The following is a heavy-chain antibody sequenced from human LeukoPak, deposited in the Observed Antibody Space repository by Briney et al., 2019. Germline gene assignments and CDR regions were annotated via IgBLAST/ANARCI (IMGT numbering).Heavy chain of an antibody. Sequence: GGSLRLSCAASGFTFSNSWMTWVRQAPGRGLEWVANIKQDGGDKYYVDSVKGRFTISKDNAKNSLFLQMNSLRAEDTAVYYCARYRSLDLWGQGTMVTVSS. V-gene: IGHV3-7*05. CDR2: IKQDGGDK. CDR3: ARYRSLDL. D-gene: IGHD1-26*01. CDR1: GFTFSNSW. J-gene: IGHJ3*01.